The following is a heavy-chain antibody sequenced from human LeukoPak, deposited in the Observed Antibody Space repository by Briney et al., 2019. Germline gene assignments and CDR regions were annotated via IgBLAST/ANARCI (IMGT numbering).Heavy chain of an antibody. D-gene: IGHD6-13*01. V-gene: IGHV3-74*01. CDR2: INSDGSST. J-gene: IGHJ5*02. CDR3: ARPIAIAAAGTFDP. CDR1: GFTFDDHG. Sequence: GGSLRLSCAASGFTFDDHGMGWVRQAPGKGLVWVSRINSDGSSTSYADSVKGRFTISRDNAKNSLYLQMNSLRAEDTAVYYCARPIAIAAAGTFDPWGQGTLVTVSS.